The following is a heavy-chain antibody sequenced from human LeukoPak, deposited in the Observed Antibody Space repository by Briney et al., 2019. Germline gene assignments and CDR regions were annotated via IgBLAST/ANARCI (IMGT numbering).Heavy chain of an antibody. V-gene: IGHV4-59*11. Sequence: SETLSLTCSVSGDSIRSHYWSWIRQPPGKRPEWIGHVFFTGSTTYNPTLEGRVTISIDTSGSQFALKLTSVTAADTAVYYCARVEWELLGAHLWGQGILLSVSS. CDR2: VFFTGST. CDR1: GDSIRSHY. J-gene: IGHJ4*02. CDR3: ARVEWELLGAHL. D-gene: IGHD1-26*01.